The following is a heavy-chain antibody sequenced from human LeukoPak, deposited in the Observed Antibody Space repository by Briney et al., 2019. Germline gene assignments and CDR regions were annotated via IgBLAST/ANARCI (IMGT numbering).Heavy chain of an antibody. V-gene: IGHV4-31*03. J-gene: IGHJ4*02. CDR2: IYYSGST. Sequence: SQTLSLTCTVSGGSISSGGYYWSWIRQHPGKGLEWIGYIYYSGSTYYNPSLKSRVTISVDTSKNQFSLKLSSVTAADTAVYYCARDMGDYGDSGIFFDYWGQGTLVTVSS. CDR3: ARDMGDYGDSGIFFDY. D-gene: IGHD4-17*01. CDR1: GGSISSGGYY.